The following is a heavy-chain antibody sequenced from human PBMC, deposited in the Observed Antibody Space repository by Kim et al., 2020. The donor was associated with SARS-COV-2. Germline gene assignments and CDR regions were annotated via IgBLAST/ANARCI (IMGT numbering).Heavy chain of an antibody. CDR2: ISYDGSNK. D-gene: IGHD6-13*01. V-gene: IGHV3-33*05. CDR1: GFTFSSYG. CDR3: AAAAGSV. Sequence: GGSLRLSCAASGFTFSSYGMHWVRQAPGKGLEWVAVISYDGSNKYYADSVKGRFAISRDNSKNTLYLQMNSLRAEDTAVYYCAAAAGSVWGQGTLVTVSS. J-gene: IGHJ4*02.